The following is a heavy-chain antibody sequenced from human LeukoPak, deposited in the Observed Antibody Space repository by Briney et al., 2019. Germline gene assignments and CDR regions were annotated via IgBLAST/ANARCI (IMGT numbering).Heavy chain of an antibody. J-gene: IGHJ3*02. CDR1: GDSISSYW. CDR3: ARSLLGNAFDI. V-gene: IGHV4-59*12. CDR2: IYYSGAPT. Sequence: SETLSLTCTVSGDSISSYWWARIRQPPGKGLEWIGYIYYSGAPTSYNPSLKSRVTISIDTSRNQFSLRLNSVTAADTAVYYCARSLLGNAFDIWGQGTMVTVSS. D-gene: IGHD7-27*01.